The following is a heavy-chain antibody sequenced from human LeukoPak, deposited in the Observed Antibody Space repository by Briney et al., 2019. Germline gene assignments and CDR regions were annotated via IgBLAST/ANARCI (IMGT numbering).Heavy chain of an antibody. Sequence: PSETLSLTCTVSGGSISSYYWSWIRQPPGKGLEWIGYIYYSGSTNYNPSLKSRVTISVDTSKNQFSLKLSSVTAADTAVYYCARGAHLYNILTGYYTFFGYWGQGTLVTVSS. CDR1: GGSISSYY. CDR2: IYYSGST. CDR3: ARGAHLYNILTGYYTFFGY. D-gene: IGHD3-9*01. V-gene: IGHV4-59*01. J-gene: IGHJ4*02.